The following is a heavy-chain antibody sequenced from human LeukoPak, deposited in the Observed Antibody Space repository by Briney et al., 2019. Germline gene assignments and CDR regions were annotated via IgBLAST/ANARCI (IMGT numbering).Heavy chain of an antibody. CDR3: ARAYDSSGYPFDY. D-gene: IGHD3-22*01. CDR2: IYYSGST. V-gene: IGHV4-59*01. J-gene: IGHJ4*02. Sequence: PSETLSLTCTVSGGSISSYYWSWIRQPPGKGLEWIGYIYYSGSTNYNPSLKSRVTISVDTSKNQFSLKLSSVTAADTAVYYCARAYDSSGYPFDYWGQGTLVTVSS. CDR1: GGSISSYY.